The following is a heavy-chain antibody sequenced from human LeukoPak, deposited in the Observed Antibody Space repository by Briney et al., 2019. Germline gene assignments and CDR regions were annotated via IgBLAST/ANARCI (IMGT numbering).Heavy chain of an antibody. D-gene: IGHD3-3*01. Sequence: GGSLRLSCAAFGFTFSSYAMHWVRQAPGKGLEWVAVISYDGSNKYYADSVKGRFTISRDNSKNTLYLQMNSLRAEDTAVYYCARDKMVFGVVIPFYFDYWGQGTLVTVSS. J-gene: IGHJ4*02. CDR3: ARDKMVFGVVIPFYFDY. V-gene: IGHV3-30*19. CDR2: ISYDGSNK. CDR1: GFTFSSYA.